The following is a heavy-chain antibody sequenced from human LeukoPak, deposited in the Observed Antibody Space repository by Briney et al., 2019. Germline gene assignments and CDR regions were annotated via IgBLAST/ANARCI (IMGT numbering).Heavy chain of an antibody. Sequence: PGGSLRLSCTVSGFTVSSNSMSWIRQPPGKGLEWIGYIYYSGSTNYNPSLKSRVTISVDTSKNQFSLKLSSVTAADTAVYYCAREMRFGELLSWFDPWGQGTLVTVSS. J-gene: IGHJ5*02. CDR1: GFTVSSNS. CDR3: AREMRFGELLSWFDP. V-gene: IGHV4-59*02. CDR2: IYYSGST. D-gene: IGHD3-10*01.